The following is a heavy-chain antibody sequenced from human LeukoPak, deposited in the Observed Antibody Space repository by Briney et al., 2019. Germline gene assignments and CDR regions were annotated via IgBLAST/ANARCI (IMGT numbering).Heavy chain of an antibody. J-gene: IGHJ4*02. V-gene: IGHV1-18*01. CDR3: ARDSGIYGY. Sequence: GESLEISCKGSGYTFTSYGISWVRQAPGQGLEWMGWISAYNGKTKYAQKLQGRVTMTTDTSTSTAYMELSSLRSDDTAVYYCARDSGIYGYWGQGTLVTVSS. D-gene: IGHD1-26*01. CDR1: GYTFTSYG. CDR2: ISAYNGKT.